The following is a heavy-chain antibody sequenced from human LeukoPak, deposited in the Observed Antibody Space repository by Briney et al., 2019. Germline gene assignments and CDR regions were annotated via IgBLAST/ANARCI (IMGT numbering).Heavy chain of an antibody. J-gene: IGHJ4*02. D-gene: IGHD6-13*01. CDR1: GFTFSSYA. CDR3: AKDQGGSSWYKGEYYFDY. V-gene: IGHV3-23*01. CDR2: ISGSGGST. Sequence: GGSLRLSCAASGFTFSSYAMSWVHQAPGKGLEWVSAISGSGGSTYYADSVKGRFTISRDNSKNTLYLQMNSLRAEDTAVYYCAKDQGGSSWYKGEYYFDYWGQGTLVTVSS.